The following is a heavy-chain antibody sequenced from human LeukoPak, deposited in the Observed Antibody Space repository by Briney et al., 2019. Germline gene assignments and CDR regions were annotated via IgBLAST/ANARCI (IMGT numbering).Heavy chain of an antibody. J-gene: IGHJ3*02. D-gene: IGHD5-24*01. CDR1: GGSFSGYY. V-gene: IGHV4-34*01. CDR3: ARDLPRDGSAFDI. CDR2: INHSGST. Sequence: PSETLSLTCAVYGGSFSGYYWSWIRQPPGKGLEWIGEINHSGSTNYNPSLKSRVTISVDRSKNQFSLKLSSVTAADTAVYYCARDLPRDGSAFDIWGQGTMVTVSS.